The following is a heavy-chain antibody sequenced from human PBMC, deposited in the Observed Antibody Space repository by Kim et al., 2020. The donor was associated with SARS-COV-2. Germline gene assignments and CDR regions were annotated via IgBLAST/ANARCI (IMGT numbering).Heavy chain of an antibody. V-gene: IGHV3-21*01. CDR2: ISSISSYI. CDR1: GFTFSSYS. D-gene: IGHD1-20*01. CDR3: ARDGYGLYNWNETKPFLLYYYYGMDV. Sequence: GGSLKLSCAASGFTFSSYSMNWVRQAPGKGLAWVSSISSISSYIYYADSVKCRFTISRDNAKNSLYLQMNSLRAEDTAVYYCARDGYGLYNWNETKPFLLYYYYGMDVWGQGTTVNVYS. J-gene: IGHJ6*02.